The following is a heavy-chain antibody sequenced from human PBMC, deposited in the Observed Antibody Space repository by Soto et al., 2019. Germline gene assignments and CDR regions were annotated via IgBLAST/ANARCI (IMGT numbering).Heavy chain of an antibody. J-gene: IGHJ4*02. CDR3: ARGRYGDY. Sequence: QVHLVQSGAEVKKPGASVKVSCKGSGYIFTTHGITWVRQAPGQGLEWMGWISAHNGNTNYAQKLQGRVTVTRVTSTSTAYMELRNLRSDDTAVYYCARGRYGDYWGQGALVTVSS. CDR1: GYIFTTHG. D-gene: IGHD1-1*01. CDR2: ISAHNGNT. V-gene: IGHV1-18*01.